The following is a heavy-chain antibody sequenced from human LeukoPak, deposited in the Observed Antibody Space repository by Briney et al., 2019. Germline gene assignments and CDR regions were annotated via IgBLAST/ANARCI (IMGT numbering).Heavy chain of an antibody. J-gene: IGHJ4*02. V-gene: IGHV3-7*04. CDR2: IKQDRSEK. D-gene: IGHD3-22*01. Sequence: GGSLRLSCAASGFTFTNYWMSWVRQAPGKGLELVANIKQDRSEKYYVDSVKGRFTISRDNAKNSLYLQMNSLRAEDTAVYYCARGPDYYDSSGYYSDYWGQGTLVTVSS. CDR3: ARGPDYYDSSGYYSDY. CDR1: GFTFTNYW.